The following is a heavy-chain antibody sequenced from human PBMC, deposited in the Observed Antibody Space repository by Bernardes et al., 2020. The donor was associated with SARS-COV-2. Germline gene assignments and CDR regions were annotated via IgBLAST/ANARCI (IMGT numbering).Heavy chain of an antibody. D-gene: IGHD6-13*01. CDR1: GYTFTSYG. V-gene: IGHV1-18*01. Sequence: ASVKVSCKASGYTFTSYGISWVRQAPGQGLEWMGWISAYNGNTNYAQKLQGRVTMTTDTSTSTAYMELRSLRSDDTAVYYCARGYQQLVLGFLGYWGQGTLVTVSS. CDR2: ISAYNGNT. CDR3: ARGYQQLVLGFLGY. J-gene: IGHJ4*02.